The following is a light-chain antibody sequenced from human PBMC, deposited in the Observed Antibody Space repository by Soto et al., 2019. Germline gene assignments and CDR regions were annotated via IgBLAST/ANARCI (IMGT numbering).Light chain of an antibody. V-gene: IGKV3-15*01. CDR1: QSVSRN. CDR2: GAS. CDR3: QQYNNWPLT. J-gene: IGKJ4*01. Sequence: EIVMTQSPATLSVSPGERATRSCRASQSVSRNLAWYQQKVGQAPRLLIYGASTRAAGIPARFSGSGSGTEFTLTISSLQSEDFAVDYCQQYNNWPLTFGGGTKVDI.